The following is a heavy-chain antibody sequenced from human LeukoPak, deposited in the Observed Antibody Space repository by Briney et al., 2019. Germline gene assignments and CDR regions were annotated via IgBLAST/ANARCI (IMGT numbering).Heavy chain of an antibody. CDR1: GAPISRFY. CDR3: DQTTGWPGFDY. V-gene: IGHV4-4*09. CDR2: IYNGGPT. Sequence: SETLSLICTTSGAPISRFYWSWVRQPPGKGLEWIGNIYNGGPTFFNPSLKSRVTLSVDTSKTQFSLQLASVTAADTAVYYCDQTTGWPGFDYWGQGILVTVSS. J-gene: IGHJ4*02. D-gene: IGHD6-19*01.